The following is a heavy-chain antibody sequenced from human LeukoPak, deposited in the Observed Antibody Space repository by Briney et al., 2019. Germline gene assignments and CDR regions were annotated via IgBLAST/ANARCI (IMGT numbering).Heavy chain of an antibody. D-gene: IGHD3-22*01. J-gene: IGHJ4*02. CDR3: AKQGHYYDSTGYFDY. V-gene: IGHV3-30*02. Sequence: GGSLRLSCAASGFTFSTYGMHWVRQAPGKGLDWVAFIWYDGNEKHYADSAKGRFTISRDNSKNTLYLQINSLRAEDTAVYYCAKQGHYYDSTGYFDYWGQGTLVTVSS. CDR2: IWYDGNEK. CDR1: GFTFSTYG.